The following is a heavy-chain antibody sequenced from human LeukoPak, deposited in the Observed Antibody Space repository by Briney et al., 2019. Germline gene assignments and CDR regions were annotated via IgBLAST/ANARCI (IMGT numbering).Heavy chain of an antibody. CDR2: ITYNGDDR. V-gene: IGHV3-23*01. D-gene: IGHD4-23*01. CDR3: ARGTFYGGNSPFAFDI. J-gene: IGHJ3*02. CDR1: GFTFSSYA. Sequence: GGSLRLSCAASGFTFSSYAMGWVRQAPGKGLEWVAGITYNGDDRNYADSVKGRFTISRDNSKSTLDLQMNSLRAEDTAVYYCARGTFYGGNSPFAFDIWGQGTMVTVSS.